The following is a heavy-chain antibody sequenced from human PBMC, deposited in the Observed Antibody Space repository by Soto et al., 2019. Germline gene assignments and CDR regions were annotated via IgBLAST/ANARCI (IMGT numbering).Heavy chain of an antibody. V-gene: IGHV4-59*08. J-gene: IGHJ4*02. CDR3: ARLVAYGDYFDY. Sequence: SETLSLTCTVSGGSISSYYWSWIRQPPGKGLEWIGYIYYSGSTNYNPSLKSRVTISVDTSKNQFSLKLSSVTAADTAVYYCARLVAYGDYFDYWGQGTLVTVCS. CDR2: IYYSGST. CDR1: GGSISSYY. D-gene: IGHD4-17*01.